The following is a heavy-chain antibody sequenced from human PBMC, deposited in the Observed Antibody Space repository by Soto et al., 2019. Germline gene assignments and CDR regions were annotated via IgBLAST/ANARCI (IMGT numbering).Heavy chain of an antibody. CDR2: IYTSGST. Sequence: QVQLQESGPGLVKPSETLSLTCTVSGGSISSYYWSWIRQPAGKGLEWIWRIYTSGSTNYNPSLKSRVTMSVDTSKNQFSLKLSSVTAADTAVYYCARATYYYDSSGYYAGEVWDAFDIWGQGTMVTVSS. V-gene: IGHV4-4*07. D-gene: IGHD3-22*01. J-gene: IGHJ3*02. CDR3: ARATYYYDSSGYYAGEVWDAFDI. CDR1: GGSISSYY.